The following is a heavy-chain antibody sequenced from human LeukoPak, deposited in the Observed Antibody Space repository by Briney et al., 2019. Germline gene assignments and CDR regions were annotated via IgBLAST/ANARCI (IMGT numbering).Heavy chain of an antibody. D-gene: IGHD2-15*01. Sequence: GGSLRLSCAASGFTVSGSSMAWVRQAPGKGLEWVSILYSGDNTFYADSVKDRFIISRDNSMNTPSLQMNSLRAEDTAVYYCAKLRCTGGSCYYEAYFEYWGQGTLVTVSS. CDR2: LYSGDNT. V-gene: IGHV3-66*01. CDR1: GFTVSGSS. CDR3: AKLRCTGGSCYYEAYFEY. J-gene: IGHJ4*02.